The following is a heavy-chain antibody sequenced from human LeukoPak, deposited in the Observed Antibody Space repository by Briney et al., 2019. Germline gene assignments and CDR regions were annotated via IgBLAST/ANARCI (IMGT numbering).Heavy chain of an antibody. CDR2: ISPGADIT. J-gene: IGHJ5*02. V-gene: IGHV3-23*01. CDR1: GFTFSSYG. Sequence: GGSLRLSCAASGFTFSSYGMSWVRQAPGKGLEWVSGISPGADITYYAESVKGRFTISRDNSKNTLYLQINTLRAEDTAIYYCAKDCGWLHFCSWGQGTLVTVSS. D-gene: IGHD5-24*01. CDR3: AKDCGWLHFCS.